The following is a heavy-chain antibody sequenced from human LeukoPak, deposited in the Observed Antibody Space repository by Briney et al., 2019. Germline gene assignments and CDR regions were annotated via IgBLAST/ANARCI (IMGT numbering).Heavy chain of an antibody. V-gene: IGHV3-7*01. D-gene: IGHD2-8*02. CDR3: ARVRTEWYIDL. J-gene: IGHJ2*01. CDR2: MKEDGGEK. Sequence: GSLRLSCAASGFIFSPYWVTWVRQTPGMGLEWVANMKEDGGEKFYVDSVRGRFTISRDNAKNSLYLQMNSLRVEDTGVYYCARVRTEWYIDLWGRGTLVTVST. CDR1: GFIFSPYW.